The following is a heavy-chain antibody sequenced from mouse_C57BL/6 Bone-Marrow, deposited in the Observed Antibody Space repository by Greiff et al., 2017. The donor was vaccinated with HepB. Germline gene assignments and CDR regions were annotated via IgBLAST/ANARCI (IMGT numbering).Heavy chain of an antibody. Sequence: QVQLQQSGPGLVQPSQSLSITCTVSGFSLTSYGVHWVRQSPGKGLEWLGVIGSGGSTDYNAAFISRLSISKDNSKSQVFFKMNSLQADDTAIYYCARNSDYSLYYALDYWGQGTSVTVSS. CDR1: GFSLTSYG. V-gene: IGHV2-2*01. J-gene: IGHJ4*01. CDR2: IGSGGST. CDR3: ARNSDYSLYYALDY. D-gene: IGHD2-12*01.